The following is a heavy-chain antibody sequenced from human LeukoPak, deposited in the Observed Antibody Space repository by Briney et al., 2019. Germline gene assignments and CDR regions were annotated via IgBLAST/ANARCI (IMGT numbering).Heavy chain of an antibody. CDR1: GFTFSSYG. Sequence: GGSLRLSCAASGFTFSSYGMHWVRQVPGKGLEWVAVISYDGSNKYYADSVKGRFTISRDNSKNTLYLQMNSLRAEDTAVYYCAKDHDDILTGYSTYYYYYGMDVWGQGTTVTVSS. CDR2: ISYDGSNK. CDR3: AKDHDDILTGYSTYYYYYGMDV. J-gene: IGHJ6*02. V-gene: IGHV3-30*18. D-gene: IGHD3-9*01.